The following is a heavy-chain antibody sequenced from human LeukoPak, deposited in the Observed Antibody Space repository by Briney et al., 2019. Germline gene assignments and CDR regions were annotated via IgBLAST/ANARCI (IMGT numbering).Heavy chain of an antibody. CDR2: ISSSGSTI. CDR3: AREPGYSYGPPLAYFDY. J-gene: IGHJ4*02. Sequence: GGSLRLSCAASGFTFSSYWMHWVRQAPGKGLEWVSYISSSGSTIYYADSVKGRFTISRDNAKNSLYLQMNSLRAEDTAVYYCAREPGYSYGPPLAYFDYWGQGTLVTVSS. V-gene: IGHV3-48*04. CDR1: GFTFSSYW. D-gene: IGHD5-18*01.